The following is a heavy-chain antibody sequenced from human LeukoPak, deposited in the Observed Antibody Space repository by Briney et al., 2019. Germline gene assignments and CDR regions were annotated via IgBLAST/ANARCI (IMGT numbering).Heavy chain of an antibody. V-gene: IGHV4-34*01. CDR3: ARVGYSSSYNWFDP. D-gene: IGHD6-6*01. Sequence: PSETLSLTCAVHGGSFSGYYWSWIRQPPGKGLEWIGEINHSGSTNYNPSLKSRVTISVDTSKNQFSLKLSSVTAADTAVYYCARVGYSSSYNWFDPWGQGTLVTVSS. CDR1: GGSFSGYY. CDR2: INHSGST. J-gene: IGHJ5*02.